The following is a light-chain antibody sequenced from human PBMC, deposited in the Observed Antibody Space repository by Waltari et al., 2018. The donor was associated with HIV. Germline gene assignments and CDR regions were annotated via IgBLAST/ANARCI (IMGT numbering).Light chain of an antibody. V-gene: IGLV2-8*01. J-gene: IGLJ2*01. CDR1: RSDVGGNNY. CDR2: EVY. CDR3: SSYAGINTYVL. Sequence: QSALTQPPSASGSPGPSVTISCNGTRSDVGGNNYVSWYPQYPGKAPRLMIYEVYKRPSGVPHRFSGSKSGNTASLTVSGLQAEDEANYYCSSYAGINTYVLFGGGTKLTVL.